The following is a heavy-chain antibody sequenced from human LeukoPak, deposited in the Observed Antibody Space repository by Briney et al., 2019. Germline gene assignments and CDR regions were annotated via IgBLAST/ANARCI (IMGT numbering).Heavy chain of an antibody. CDR1: GYTFTGYC. D-gene: IGHD5-12*01. CDR2: INPNSGGT. Sequence: ASVKVSCKASGYTFTGYCMHWVRQAPGQGLEWMGWINPNSGGTNYAQKFQGRVTMTRDTSISTAYMELSRLRSDDTAVYYCARGSSDSGYDTHFDYWGQGTLVTVSS. J-gene: IGHJ4*02. CDR3: ARGSSDSGYDTHFDY. V-gene: IGHV1-2*02.